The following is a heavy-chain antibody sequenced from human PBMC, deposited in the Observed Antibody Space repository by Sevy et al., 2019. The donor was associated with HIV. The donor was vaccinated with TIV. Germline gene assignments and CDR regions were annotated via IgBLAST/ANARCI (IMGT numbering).Heavy chain of an antibody. CDR2: IYPGDSDT. Sequence: GESLKISCKVSGYSFTSYWIGWVRQMPGKGLEWMGIIYPGDSDTRYSPSFQGQVTISADKSISTAYLQWSSLKASDTAMYYCANQRRDGSAHLYIDYWGQGTLVTVSS. J-gene: IGHJ4*02. D-gene: IGHD3-10*01. CDR3: ANQRRDGSAHLYIDY. V-gene: IGHV5-51*01. CDR1: GYSFTSYW.